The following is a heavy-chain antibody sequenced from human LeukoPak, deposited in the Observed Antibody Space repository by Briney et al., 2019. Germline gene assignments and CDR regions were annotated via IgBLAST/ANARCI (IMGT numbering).Heavy chain of an antibody. Sequence: GGSLRLSCAASGFTLSSYEMNWVRQAPGKGLEWVSYISSSGSTIYYADSVKGRFTISRDNAKNSLYLQMNSLRAEDTAVYYCARANDILTGPLNWFDPWGQGTLVTVSS. D-gene: IGHD3-9*01. CDR3: ARANDILTGPLNWFDP. V-gene: IGHV3-48*03. J-gene: IGHJ5*02. CDR1: GFTLSSYE. CDR2: ISSSGSTI.